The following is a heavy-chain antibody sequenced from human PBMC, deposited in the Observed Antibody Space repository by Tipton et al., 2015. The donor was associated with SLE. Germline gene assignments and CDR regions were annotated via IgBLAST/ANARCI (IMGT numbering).Heavy chain of an antibody. J-gene: IGHJ3*02. CDR3: ARDKRGYTYGDAFDI. CDR1: GFTVSSNY. V-gene: IGHV3-66*02. Sequence: SLRLSCAASGFTVSSNYMSWVRQAPGKGLEWVSIIYSGGSTYYADSVKGRFTISRDNSKNTLYLQMNSLRAEDTAVYYCARDKRGYTYGDAFDIWGQGTMVTVSS. D-gene: IGHD5-18*01. CDR2: IYSGGST.